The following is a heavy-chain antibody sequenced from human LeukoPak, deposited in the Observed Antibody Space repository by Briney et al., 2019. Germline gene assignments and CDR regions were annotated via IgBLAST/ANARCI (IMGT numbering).Heavy chain of an antibody. V-gene: IGHV3-21*04. CDR3: ANRIAATGVVY. D-gene: IGHD6-13*01. CDR1: GFTFSSYS. J-gene: IGHJ4*02. Sequence: GGSLRLSCAASGFTFSSYSMNWVRQAPGKGLEWVSSISSSSSYIYYADSVKGRFTISRDNSKNTLYLQMNSLRAEDTAVYYCANRIAATGVVYWGQGTLVTVSS. CDR2: ISSSSSYI.